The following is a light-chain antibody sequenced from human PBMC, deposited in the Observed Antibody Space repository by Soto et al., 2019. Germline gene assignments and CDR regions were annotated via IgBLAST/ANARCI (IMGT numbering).Light chain of an antibody. CDR2: DAS. CDR3: QQRSDWPLT. CDR1: RSVSSY. Sequence: DIVLTQSPATLSLSPGERATLSCRASRSVSSYLAWYQQKPGQAPRLLIYDASNRATGIPARFSGSGSGTDFTLTISGLEPEDFAVYYCQQRSDWPLTFGGGTKVEIK. V-gene: IGKV3-11*01. J-gene: IGKJ4*01.